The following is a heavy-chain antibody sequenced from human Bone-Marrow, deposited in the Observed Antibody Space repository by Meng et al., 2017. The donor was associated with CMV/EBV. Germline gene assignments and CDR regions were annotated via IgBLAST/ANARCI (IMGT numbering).Heavy chain of an antibody. CDR1: GYTFTSYD. J-gene: IGHJ4*02. Sequence: ASVKVSCKASGYTFTSYDISWVRQAPGQGLEWVGWISVHNGHTKYAQNLQGRVTMTTDTSTSTAYMELRSLRSDDTAVYYCAREGYCSSTSCSFDYWGQGTLVTVSS. V-gene: IGHV1-18*01. D-gene: IGHD2-2*01. CDR2: ISVHNGHT. CDR3: AREGYCSSTSCSFDY.